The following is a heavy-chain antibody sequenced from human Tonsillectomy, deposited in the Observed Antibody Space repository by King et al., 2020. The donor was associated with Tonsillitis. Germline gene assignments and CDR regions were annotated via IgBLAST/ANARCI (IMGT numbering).Heavy chain of an antibody. CDR3: VKDNGYDYDRRESSFDY. D-gene: IGHD3-22*01. Sequence: VQLVESGGGLVQPGGSLTLSCAASGFTFSNYAMSWVRQAPGKGLEWVSAINRGGGRTYHADSVKGRFTISRDDSKITLYLQMSSLRAEDTAVYYCVKDNGYDYDRRESSFDYWGQGTLVTVSS. CDR2: INRGGGRT. J-gene: IGHJ4*02. CDR1: GFTFSNYA. V-gene: IGHV3-23*04.